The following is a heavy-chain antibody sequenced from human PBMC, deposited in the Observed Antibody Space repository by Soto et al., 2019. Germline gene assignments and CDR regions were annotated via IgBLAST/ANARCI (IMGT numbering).Heavy chain of an antibody. Sequence: VRLFQPGAGVRKPGPSLRFPAKPSGYPSTSSALHWLRQAPGKRLEWMGGTNAGNGNTKYSQKFQGRVTITRDTSASTAYMELSSLRSEDTAVYYCARDRRPRLGAYLGFWFDPWGQGTLVTVSS. CDR2: TNAGNGNT. D-gene: IGHD1-26*01. CDR1: GYPSTSSA. CDR3: ARDRRPRLGAYLGFWFDP. J-gene: IGHJ5*02. V-gene: IGHV1-3*01.